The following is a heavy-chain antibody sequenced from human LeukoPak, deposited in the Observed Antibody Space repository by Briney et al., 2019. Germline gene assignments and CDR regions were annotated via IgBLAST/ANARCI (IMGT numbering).Heavy chain of an antibody. J-gene: IGHJ4*02. CDR3: ARSLRFLEWFPPDY. D-gene: IGHD3-3*01. V-gene: IGHV1-18*01. CDR1: GYTCTSYG. CDR2: ISAYNGNP. Sequence: ASVKVSCKASGYTCTSYGISWVRQAPGQGLEWMGWISAYNGNPNYAQKLQGRVTMTTDTSTSTAYMELRSLRSDDTAVYYCARSLRFLEWFPPDYWGQGTLVTVSS.